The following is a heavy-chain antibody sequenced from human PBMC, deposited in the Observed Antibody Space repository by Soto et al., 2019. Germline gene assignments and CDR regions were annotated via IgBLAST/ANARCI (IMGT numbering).Heavy chain of an antibody. V-gene: IGHV4-30-4*01. CDR2: IYDSGST. Sequence: QVQLQESGPGLVKPSQTLSLTCTVSGGSISSAYYYWNWIRQPPGKGLEWIGHIYDSGSTYSNPSLQSQVTISMDTSKNQFSLKLSSVTAADTAVYYCARGPSGDKVDYWGQGTLVTVSS. J-gene: IGHJ4*02. CDR3: ARGPSGDKVDY. CDR1: GGSISSAYYY. D-gene: IGHD7-27*01.